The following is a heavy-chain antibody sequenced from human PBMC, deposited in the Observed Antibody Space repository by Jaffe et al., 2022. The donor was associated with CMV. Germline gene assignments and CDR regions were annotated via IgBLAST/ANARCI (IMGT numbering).Heavy chain of an antibody. Sequence: QVQLVESGGGVVQPGRSLRLSCAASGFTFSSYGMHWVRQAPGKGLEWVAVISYDGSNKYYADSVKGRFTISRDNSKNTLYLQMNSLRAEDTAVYYCAKEDDSSGYYGHYWGQGTLVTVSS. CDR1: GFTFSSYG. CDR2: ISYDGSNK. CDR3: AKEDDSSGYYGHY. D-gene: IGHD3-22*01. J-gene: IGHJ4*02. V-gene: IGHV3-30*18.